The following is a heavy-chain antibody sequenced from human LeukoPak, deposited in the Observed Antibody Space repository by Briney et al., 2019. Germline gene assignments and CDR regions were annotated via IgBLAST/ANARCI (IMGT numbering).Heavy chain of an antibody. CDR2: IIPIFGTA. CDR1: GGTFSSYA. CDR3: ARDLSSIAVAAHYFDY. D-gene: IGHD6-19*01. V-gene: IGHV1-69*13. J-gene: IGHJ4*02. Sequence: ASVKVSCKASGGTFSSYAISWVRQAPGQGLEWMGGIIPIFGTANYAQKFQGRVTITADESTSTAYMELSSLRSEDTAVYYCARDLSSIAVAAHYFDYWGQGTLVTVSS.